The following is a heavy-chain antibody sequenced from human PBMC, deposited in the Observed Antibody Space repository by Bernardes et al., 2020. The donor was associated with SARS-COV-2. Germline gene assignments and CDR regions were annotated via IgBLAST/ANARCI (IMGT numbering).Heavy chain of an antibody. CDR2: ISYDGNTK. D-gene: IGHD6-19*01. J-gene: IGHJ4*02. V-gene: IGHV3-30*18. Sequence: SSLRVCCAASGFTFGTYGLHWVRHAPGKVLEWVALISYDGNTKYYVDSVKGRFTISRDNSKNTLYLQMHSLKTEDTAVYFGVKGGDKWLVQGIHLDDWGQGTPVTVSS. CDR3: VKGGDKWLVQGIHLDD. CDR1: GFTFGTYG.